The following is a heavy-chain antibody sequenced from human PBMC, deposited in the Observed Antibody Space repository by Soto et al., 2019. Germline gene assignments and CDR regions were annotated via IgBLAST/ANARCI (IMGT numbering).Heavy chain of an antibody. Sequence: GGSLRLSCAASGFTVSSNYLTWVRQAPGKGLQWVSVISGTGSSTYYADSVKGRFTISRDNTKNTLYLQMDSLRAGDTAIFYCATVASIGVVGPANAPASNNRFDRWGQGTLVTGSS. D-gene: IGHD6-13*01. CDR1: GFTVSSNY. J-gene: IGHJ5*02. CDR2: ISGTGSST. CDR3: ATVASIGVVGPANAPASNNRFDR. V-gene: IGHV3-23*01.